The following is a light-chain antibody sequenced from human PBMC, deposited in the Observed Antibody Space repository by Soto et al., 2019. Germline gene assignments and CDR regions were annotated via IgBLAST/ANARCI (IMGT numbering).Light chain of an antibody. Sequence: QSVLTQPPSVSGAPGQRVTISCTRSSSNIGAGYDVHWYQQRPGAAPKLLISANINRPSGVPDRFSGSKSGTSASLAITGLQADDEGDYYCQSYDSTLSARYVFGTGTNVTVL. CDR2: ANI. CDR3: QSYDSTLSARYV. V-gene: IGLV1-40*01. CDR1: SSNIGAGYD. J-gene: IGLJ1*01.